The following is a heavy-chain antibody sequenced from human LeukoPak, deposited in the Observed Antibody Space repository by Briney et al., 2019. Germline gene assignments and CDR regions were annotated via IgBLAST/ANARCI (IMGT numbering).Heavy chain of an antibody. Sequence: ASVKVSCKASGYTFTSYGISWVRQAPGQGLEWVGWISAYNGNTNYAQKLQGRVTMTTDTSTSTAYMELRSLRSDDTAVYYCARTYYDILTGYYSPNDYWGQGTLVTVSS. D-gene: IGHD3-9*01. CDR2: ISAYNGNT. J-gene: IGHJ4*02. V-gene: IGHV1-18*01. CDR3: ARTYYDILTGYYSPNDY. CDR1: GYTFTSYG.